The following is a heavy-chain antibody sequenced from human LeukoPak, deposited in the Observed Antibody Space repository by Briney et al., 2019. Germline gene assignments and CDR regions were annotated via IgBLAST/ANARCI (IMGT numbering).Heavy chain of an antibody. Sequence: PGGSLRLSCAASGFTFSSYWMSWVRQAPGKGLEWVANIKQDGSEKYYVDSVKGRFTISRDNAKNSLYLQMNSLRAEDTAVYYCARAYGIGRKPIIAAADYWGQGTLVTVSS. V-gene: IGHV3-7*01. CDR3: ARAYGIGRKPIIAAADY. CDR2: IKQDGSEK. CDR1: GFTFSSYW. D-gene: IGHD6-13*01. J-gene: IGHJ4*02.